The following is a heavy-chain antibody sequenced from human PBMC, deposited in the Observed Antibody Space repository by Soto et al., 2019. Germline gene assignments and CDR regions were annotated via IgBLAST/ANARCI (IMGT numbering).Heavy chain of an antibody. CDR2: IDSSGEK. CDR3: ARRHLAVAVSPWFDP. Sequence: QVTLKESGPVLVKPTDTLTLRCTVSGLSITDSEMGVSWIRQPPGKALEWLAHIDSSGEKSYRTFLKSRLTISKDTSKSQIVLIMTNMDPADTATYYCARRHLAVAVSPWFDPWGQGILFTVSS. D-gene: IGHD3-16*01. CDR1: GLSITDSEMG. J-gene: IGHJ5*02. V-gene: IGHV2-26*01.